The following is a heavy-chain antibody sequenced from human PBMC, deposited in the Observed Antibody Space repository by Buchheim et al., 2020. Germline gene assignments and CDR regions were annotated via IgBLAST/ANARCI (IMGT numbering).Heavy chain of an antibody. CDR1: GFTFSSFS. CDR2: ISSSSSYI. V-gene: IGHV3-21*01. CDR3: VQDGHESIMLNYFHYFGMVD. J-gene: IGHJ6*02. Sequence: VQLEEFGGGLVKPGGSLRLSCSASGFTFSSFSMNWVRQAPGKGLEWVSSISSSSSYIYYADSVKGRFTISRDNAKNSLYLHMNSLRREDTAMYYCVQDGHESIMLNYFHYFGMVDWGQGT. D-gene: IGHD3-16*01.